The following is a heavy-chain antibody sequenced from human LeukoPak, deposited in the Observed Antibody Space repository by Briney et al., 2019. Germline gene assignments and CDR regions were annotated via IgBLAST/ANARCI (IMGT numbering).Heavy chain of an antibody. CDR3: AKLNSGYSYGRPYYFDY. CDR1: GFTVSSNY. V-gene: IGHV3-53*01. D-gene: IGHD5-18*01. CDR2: IYSGGST. J-gene: IGHJ4*02. Sequence: GGSLRLSCAASGFTVSSNYMSWVRQAPGKGLEWVSVIYSGGSTYYADSVKGRFTISRDNSKNTLYLQMNSLRAEDTAVYYCAKLNSGYSYGRPYYFDYWGQGTLVTVSS.